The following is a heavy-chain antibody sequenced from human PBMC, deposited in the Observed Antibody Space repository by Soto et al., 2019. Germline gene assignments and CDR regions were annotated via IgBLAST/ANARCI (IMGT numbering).Heavy chain of an antibody. Sequence: EVPRKASGDTLNSYGYNWGRQGPRQGLEGMGGVSAYNGNTNYAQKLQGRVTMTTDTSTSTAYRELRSLRSDDTAVYYCARDPAYGDYPHPDWFDPWG. D-gene: IGHD4-17*01. CDR3: ARDPAYGDYPHPDWFDP. J-gene: IGHJ5*02. V-gene: IGHV1-18*01. CDR2: VSAYNGNT. CDR1: GDTLNSYG.